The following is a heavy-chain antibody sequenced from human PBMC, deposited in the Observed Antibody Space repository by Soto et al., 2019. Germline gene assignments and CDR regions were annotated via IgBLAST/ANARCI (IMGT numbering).Heavy chain of an antibody. CDR1: GGSISSYY. J-gene: IGHJ3*02. CDR3: ASTPYYDSSGYLDAFDI. D-gene: IGHD3-22*01. Sequence: QVQLQESGPGLVKPSETLSLTCTVSGGSISSYYWSWIRQPAGKGLEWIGRIYTSGSTNYNPSLKSRVTMSVDTSKNQFSLKLSSVTAADTAVYYCASTPYYDSSGYLDAFDIWGQGTMVTVSS. V-gene: IGHV4-4*07. CDR2: IYTSGST.